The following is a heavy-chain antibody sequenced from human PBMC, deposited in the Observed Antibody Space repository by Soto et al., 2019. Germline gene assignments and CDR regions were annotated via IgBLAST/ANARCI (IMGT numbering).Heavy chain of an antibody. J-gene: IGHJ4*02. D-gene: IGHD2-21*02. CDR2: VNPSGGHT. CDR1: GDTFTDYY. V-gene: IGHV1-46*01. CDR3: ARGGHVVVVTAALDY. Sequence: QVQLMQSGAEVKKPGASVKVFCKASGDTFTDYYIHWVRQAPRQGLEWMGTVNPSGGHTTYAQHFLGRVTMTRDTSTSTLYMELTSLTSDATAIYYCARGGHVVVVTAALDYWGQGTLVTVSS.